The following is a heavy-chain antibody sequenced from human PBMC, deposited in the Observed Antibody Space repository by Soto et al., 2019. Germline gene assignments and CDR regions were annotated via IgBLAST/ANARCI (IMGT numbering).Heavy chain of an antibody. D-gene: IGHD3-3*01. J-gene: IGHJ5*02. V-gene: IGHV1-18*01. CDR2: ISAYNGNT. Sequence: QVQLVQSGAEVKKPGASVKVSCKASGYTFTSYGISWVRQAPGQGLEWMGWISAYNGNTNYAQKLQGRVTMTXXTXTXXAYMELRRLRSDDTAVYYCARVNLRVLRFPHRFDPWGEGTLVTVSS. CDR3: ARVNLRVLRFPHRFDP. CDR1: GYTFTSYG.